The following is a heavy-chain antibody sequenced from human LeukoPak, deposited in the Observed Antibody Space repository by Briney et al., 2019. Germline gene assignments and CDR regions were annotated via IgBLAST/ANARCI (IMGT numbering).Heavy chain of an antibody. J-gene: IGHJ4*02. V-gene: IGHV3-7*01. CDR3: ARDEFRPLGY. CDR1: GFSFSNYW. CDR2: IKEDGSEK. Sequence: GGSLRLSCAASGFSFSNYWMSWVRQAPGNGLEWVANIKEDGSEKYYVDSVKGRFTISRDNAKNSLYLQMNSLRAEHTALYYCARDEFRPLGYWSQGTLVTVSS.